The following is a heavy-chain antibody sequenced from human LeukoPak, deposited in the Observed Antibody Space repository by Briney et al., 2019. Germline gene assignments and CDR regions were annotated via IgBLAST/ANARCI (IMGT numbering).Heavy chain of an antibody. V-gene: IGHV3-7*01. CDR3: ARDVYSSGWYSGYAFDI. Sequence: GGSLRLSCAASGFTFSSYWMSWVRQAPGKGLEWVANINKDGGEKYYVDSVKGRFTTSRDNAKNSLYLQMNSLRAEDTAVYHCARDVYSSGWYSGYAFDIWGQGTMVTVSS. CDR2: INKDGGEK. J-gene: IGHJ3*02. D-gene: IGHD6-19*01. CDR1: GFTFSSYW.